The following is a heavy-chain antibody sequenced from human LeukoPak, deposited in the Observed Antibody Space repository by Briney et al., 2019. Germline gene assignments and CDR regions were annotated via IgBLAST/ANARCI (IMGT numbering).Heavy chain of an antibody. CDR1: GYTFTSYA. CDR2: IIPIFGTA. D-gene: IGHD2-15*01. V-gene: IGHV1-69*06. Sequence: ASVKVSCKASGYTFTSYAISWVRQAPGQGLEWMGGIIPIFGTANYAQKFQGRVTITADKSTSTAYMELSSLRSEDTAVYYCARGTLIRRDIVVVVAATGGPGAFDIWGQGTMVTVSS. CDR3: ARGTLIRRDIVVVVAATGGPGAFDI. J-gene: IGHJ3*02.